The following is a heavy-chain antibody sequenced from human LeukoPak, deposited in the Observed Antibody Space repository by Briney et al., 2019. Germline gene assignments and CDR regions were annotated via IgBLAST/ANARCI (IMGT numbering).Heavy chain of an antibody. CDR3: AKDIFRWAFDF. CDR2: FGGTGGDI. V-gene: IGHV3-23*01. J-gene: IGHJ4*02. Sequence: PGGSLRLSCAASGFAFSVNSMAWVRQAPGKGLELVAAFGGTGGDINYADSVKGRFTISRDNSKGILYLQMNSLRAEDTAVYYCAKDIFRWAFDFWGQGTLVTVSS. CDR1: GFAFSVNS. D-gene: IGHD5-24*01.